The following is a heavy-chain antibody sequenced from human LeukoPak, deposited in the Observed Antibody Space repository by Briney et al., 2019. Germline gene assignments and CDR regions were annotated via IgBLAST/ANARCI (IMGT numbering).Heavy chain of an antibody. D-gene: IGHD3-10*01. Sequence: GGSLRLSCAASGFSFGSSWMDWVRHLARKGLVWVSRINSDGRSTSYADSVKGRFTISRDNAKYTLYVQMNSLRAEDTAEYYCSTGSGHAFDIWGRGTMVTVSS. CDR3: STGSGHAFDI. J-gene: IGHJ3*02. V-gene: IGHV3-74*01. CDR2: INSDGRST. CDR1: GFSFGSSW.